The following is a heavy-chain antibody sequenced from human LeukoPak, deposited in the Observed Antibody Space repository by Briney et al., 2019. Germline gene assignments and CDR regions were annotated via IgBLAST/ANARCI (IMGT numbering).Heavy chain of an antibody. CDR1: GFTFSSYA. CDR2: ISGSGGST. V-gene: IGHV3-23*01. D-gene: IGHD2-2*01. J-gene: IGHJ6*03. Sequence: GGSLRLSCAASGFTFSSYAMSWVRQAPGKGLEWVSAISGSGGSTYYADSVKGRFTISRDNSKNTLYLQMNSLRAEDTAVYHCAKDRPEVVEEVNYYYYMDVWGKGTTVTVSS. CDR3: AKDRPEVVEEVNYYYYMDV.